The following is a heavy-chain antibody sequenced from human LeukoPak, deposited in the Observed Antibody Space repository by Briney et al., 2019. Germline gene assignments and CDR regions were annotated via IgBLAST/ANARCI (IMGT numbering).Heavy chain of an antibody. J-gene: IGHJ4*02. V-gene: IGHV3-30*02. CDR3: AKSLSSDYGDY. CDR2: IRSDGSNK. CDR1: GFTFSSYS. D-gene: IGHD4-17*01. Sequence: GGSLRLSCAASGFTFSSYSMNWVRQALSKGLEWVAFIRSDGSNKYYADSVKGRFTISRDNSKNTLYLQMNSLRAEDTAVYYCAKSLSSDYGDYWGQGTLVTVSS.